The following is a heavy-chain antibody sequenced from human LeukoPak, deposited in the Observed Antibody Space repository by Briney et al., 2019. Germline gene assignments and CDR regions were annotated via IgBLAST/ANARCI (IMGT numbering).Heavy chain of an antibody. CDR1: GFTFGDYA. CDR3: TRGDGSGSS. D-gene: IGHD3-10*01. Sequence: PGRSLRLSCTASGFTFGDYAMSWVRQAPGKGLEWVGFIRSKASGGTTEYAASVKGRFTISRDDSKSIAYLQMNSLKTEDTAVCYCTRGDGSGSSWGQGTLVTVSS. J-gene: IGHJ5*02. CDR2: IRSKASGGTT. V-gene: IGHV3-49*04.